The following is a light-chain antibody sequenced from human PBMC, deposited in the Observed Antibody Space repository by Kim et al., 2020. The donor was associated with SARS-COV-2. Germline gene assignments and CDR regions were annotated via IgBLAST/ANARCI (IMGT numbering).Light chain of an antibody. CDR1: DLCEKY. V-gene: IGLV3-1*01. Sequence: SYELTQPPSLSVSPGQTASITCSGDDLCEKYVAWHQQKPGQSPVLVIYQDNKRPSGIPARFSGSNSGNTVTLTISGTQAVDEADYYCQAWDNTNVVFGGGTKLTVL. CDR2: QDN. CDR3: QAWDNTNVV. J-gene: IGLJ2*01.